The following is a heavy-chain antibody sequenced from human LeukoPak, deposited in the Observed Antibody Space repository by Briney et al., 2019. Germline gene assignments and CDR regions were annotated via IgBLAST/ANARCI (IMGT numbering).Heavy chain of an antibody. J-gene: IGHJ4*02. V-gene: IGHV1-3*01. D-gene: IGHD1-26*01. Sequence: GASVQVSCKASGGTFSSYATSWVRQAPGQRLEWMGWINAGNGNTKYSQKFQGRVTITRDTSANTAYMELNSLKSEDTAVYYCASTQWELLLLDYWGQGTLVIVSS. CDR2: INAGNGNT. CDR1: GGTFSSYA. CDR3: ASTQWELLLLDY.